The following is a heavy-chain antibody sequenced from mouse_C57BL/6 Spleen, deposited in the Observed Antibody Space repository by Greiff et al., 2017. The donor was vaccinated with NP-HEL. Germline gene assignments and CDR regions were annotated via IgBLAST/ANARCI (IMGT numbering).Heavy chain of an antibody. CDR2: IYPGDGDT. D-gene: IGHD2-4*01. CDR3: APMITTHYYAMDY. J-gene: IGHJ4*01. V-gene: IGHV1-82*01. CDR1: GYAFSSSW. Sequence: VQLQQSGPELVKPGASVKISCKASGYAFSSSWMNWVKQRPGKGLEWIGRIYPGDGDTNYNGKFKGKATLTADKSSSTAYMQLSSLTSEDSAVDFCAPMITTHYYAMDYWGQGTSVTVSS.